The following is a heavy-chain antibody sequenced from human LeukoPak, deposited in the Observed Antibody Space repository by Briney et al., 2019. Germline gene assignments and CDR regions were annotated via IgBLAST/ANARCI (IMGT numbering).Heavy chain of an antibody. Sequence: SETLSLTCAVYGGSFSGYYWSWIRQPPGKGLEWIGEINHSGSTNYNPSLKSRVTMSVDTSKNQFSLKLSSVTAADTAVYYCARGQRARFGYWGQGTLVTVS. CDR3: ARGQRARFGY. D-gene: IGHD6-25*01. J-gene: IGHJ4*02. CDR2: INHSGST. CDR1: GGSFSGYY. V-gene: IGHV4-34*01.